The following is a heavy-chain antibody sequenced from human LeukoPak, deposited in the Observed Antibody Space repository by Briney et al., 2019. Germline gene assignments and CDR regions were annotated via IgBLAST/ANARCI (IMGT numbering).Heavy chain of an antibody. CDR2: ISAYNGNT. CDR1: GYTFTSYD. J-gene: IGHJ4*02. Sequence: GASVKVSCKASGYTFTSYDINWVRQAPGQGLEWMGCISAYNGNTNYAQKLEGRVTMTTDTSTSTAYMELRSLTSDDTAVYYCARDRRGEVPPYYFDYWGQGTLVTVSS. V-gene: IGHV1-18*01. D-gene: IGHD3-16*01. CDR3: ARDRRGEVPPYYFDY.